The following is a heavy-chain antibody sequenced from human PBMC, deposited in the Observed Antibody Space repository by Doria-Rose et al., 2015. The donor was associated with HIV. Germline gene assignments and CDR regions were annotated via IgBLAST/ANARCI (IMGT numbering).Heavy chain of an antibody. J-gene: IGHJ4*02. CDR3: ARIKSSRWYHKCYFDF. CDR2: IFSDDER. D-gene: IGHD6-13*01. Sequence: QVQLVQSGPVLVKPTETLTLTCTVSGVSLSSPGMGVSWIRQPPGKALEWLANIFSDDERSYKTSLKSRLTIARGISKSQVVLTMTDMDPVDTATYYCARIKSSRWYHKCYFDFWGQGTLVIVSA. CDR1: GVSLSSPGMG. V-gene: IGHV2-26*01.